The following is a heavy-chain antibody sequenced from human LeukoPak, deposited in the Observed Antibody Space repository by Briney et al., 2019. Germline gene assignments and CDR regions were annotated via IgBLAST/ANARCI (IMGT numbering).Heavy chain of an antibody. J-gene: IGHJ1*01. D-gene: IGHD3-9*01. CDR1: GGTFSSYA. CDR2: IIPIFGTA. CDR3: ATGPEVLTGSLAEYFQH. Sequence: ASVKVSCKASGGTFSSYAVSWVRQAPGQGLEWMGGIIPIFGTANYAQKFQGRVTITADESTSTAYMELSSLRSEDTAVYYCATGPEVLTGSLAEYFQHWGQGTLVTVSS. V-gene: IGHV1-69*01.